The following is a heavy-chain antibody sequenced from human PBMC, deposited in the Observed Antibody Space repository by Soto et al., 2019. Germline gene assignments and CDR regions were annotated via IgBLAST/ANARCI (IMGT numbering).Heavy chain of an antibody. J-gene: IGHJ4*02. CDR3: ARGGDGGDY. CDR2: IYYSGST. D-gene: IGHD3-10*01. Sequence: QVQLQESGPGLVKPSETLSLTCTVSGGSISSYYWSWIRQPPGKGLEWIGYIYYSGSTYYNPSLKSRVTISVDTSKNQFSLKLSSVTAADTAVYYCARGGDGGDYWGQGTLVTVSS. CDR1: GGSISSYY. V-gene: IGHV4-59*12.